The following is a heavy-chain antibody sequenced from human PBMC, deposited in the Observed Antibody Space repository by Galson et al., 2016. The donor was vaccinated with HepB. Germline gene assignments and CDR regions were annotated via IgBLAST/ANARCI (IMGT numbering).Heavy chain of an antibody. V-gene: IGHV4-59*04. CDR3: ARGGNCGGDCYSFDH. CDR1: GGSISSYY. J-gene: IGHJ4*02. D-gene: IGHD2-21*02. CDR2: IYSTGTT. Sequence: ETLSLTCTVSGGSISSYYWSWIRQPPGKALEWMGYIYSTGTTYYNPSLKSRVTISVDTSKNQVFLKLTSVTAADTAVYYCARGGNCGGDCYSFDHWGQGDLVAVSS.